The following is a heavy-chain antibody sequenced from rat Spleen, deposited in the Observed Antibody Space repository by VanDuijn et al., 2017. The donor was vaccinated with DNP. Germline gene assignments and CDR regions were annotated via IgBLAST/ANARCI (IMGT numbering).Heavy chain of an antibody. D-gene: IGHD4-3*01. Sequence: EVQLVESGGGLVQPGRSLKLSCAASGFTFSDYNMAWVRQAPKKGLEWVATIIYDGSRTYYRDSVKGRFTISRDNAKSTLYLQMDSLRSEDTATYYCATQREFRGTLYYYVMDAWGQGASVTVSS. CDR2: IIYDGSRT. CDR1: GFTFSDYN. CDR3: ATQREFRGTLYYYVMDA. J-gene: IGHJ4*01. V-gene: IGHV5S10*01.